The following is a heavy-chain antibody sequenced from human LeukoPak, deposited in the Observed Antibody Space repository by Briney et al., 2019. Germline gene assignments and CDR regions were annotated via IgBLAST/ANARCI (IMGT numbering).Heavy chain of an antibody. CDR3: ARDRPKYCTNGVCYTSNYYYMDV. CDR2: IIPIFGTA. D-gene: IGHD2-8*01. CDR1: GGTFSSYA. V-gene: IGHV1-69*05. Sequence: ASVKASCKASGGTFSSYAISWVRQAPGQGLEWMGGIIPIFGTANYAQKFQGRVTITTDESTSTAYMELSSLRSEDTAVYYCARDRPKYCTNGVCYTSNYYYMDVWGKGTTVTVSS. J-gene: IGHJ6*03.